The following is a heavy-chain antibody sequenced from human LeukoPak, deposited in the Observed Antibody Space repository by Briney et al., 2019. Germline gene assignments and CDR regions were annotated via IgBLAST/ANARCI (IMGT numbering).Heavy chain of an antibody. J-gene: IGHJ4*02. D-gene: IGHD3-9*01. CDR1: GYTFTGYY. CDR2: INPNSGGT. V-gene: IGHV1-2*02. CDR3: ARATDDILTGYYIPPDY. Sequence: ASVKVSCKASGYTFTGYYMHWVRQAPGQGLEWMGWINPNSGGTNYAQRFQGRVTMTRDTSISTAYMELSRLRPDDTAVYYCARATDDILTGYYIPPDYWGQGTLVTVSS.